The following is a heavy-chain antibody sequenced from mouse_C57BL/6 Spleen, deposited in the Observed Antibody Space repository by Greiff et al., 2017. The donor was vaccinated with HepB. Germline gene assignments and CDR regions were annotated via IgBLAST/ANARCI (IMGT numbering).Heavy chain of an antibody. D-gene: IGHD1-1*01. V-gene: IGHV1-18*01. Sequence: VQLNESGPELVKPGASVKIPCKASGYTFTDYNMDWVKQSHGKSLEWIGDINPNNGGTIYNQKFKGKATLTVDKSSSTAYMGLRSLTSEDTAVYYCARDYYGSRYFDVWGTGTTVTVSS. CDR1: GYTFTDYN. J-gene: IGHJ1*03. CDR3: ARDYYGSRYFDV. CDR2: INPNNGGT.